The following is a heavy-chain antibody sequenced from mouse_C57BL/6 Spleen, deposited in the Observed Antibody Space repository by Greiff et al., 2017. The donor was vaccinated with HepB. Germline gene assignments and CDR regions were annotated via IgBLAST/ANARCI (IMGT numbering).Heavy chain of an antibody. Sequence: VQLKQSVAELVRPGASVKLSCTASGFNIKNTYMHWVKQRPEQGLEWIGRIDPANGNTKYAPKFQGKATIAADTSSNTAYLPLSSLTSEDTAIYYCASDYYGSSYCFDYWGQGTTLTVAS. J-gene: IGHJ2*01. CDR3: ASDYYGSSYCFDY. CDR2: IDPANGNT. D-gene: IGHD1-1*01. V-gene: IGHV14-3*01. CDR1: GFNIKNTY.